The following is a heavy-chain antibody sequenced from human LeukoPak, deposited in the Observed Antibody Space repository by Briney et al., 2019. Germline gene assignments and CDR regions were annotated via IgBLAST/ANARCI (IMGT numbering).Heavy chain of an antibody. Sequence: ASVKVSCKTSGYRFITFGINWVRQAPGQGLEWMGWISEYSGNTNYAQKFQGRVTMTTDTSTRTAYMELRSLRSDDTAVYYCARDGRGTRPYYYYMDVWGKGTTVTVSS. CDR1: GYRFITFG. CDR3: ARDGRGTRPYYYYMDV. D-gene: IGHD1-26*01. CDR2: ISEYSGNT. J-gene: IGHJ6*03. V-gene: IGHV1-18*01.